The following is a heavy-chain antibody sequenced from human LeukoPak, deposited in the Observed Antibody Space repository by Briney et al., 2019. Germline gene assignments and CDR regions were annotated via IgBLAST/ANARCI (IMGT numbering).Heavy chain of an antibody. CDR2: ISGSGGST. CDR1: GFTVTTYS. CDR3: AKSLLLYSSSIGDAFDI. V-gene: IGHV3-23*01. D-gene: IGHD6-13*01. J-gene: IGHJ3*02. Sequence: GGSLRLSCAASGFTVTTYSMHWVRQAPGKGLEWVSAISGSGGSTYYADSVKGRFTISRDNSKNTLYLQMNSLRAEDTAVYYCAKSLLLYSSSIGDAFDIWGQGTMVTVSS.